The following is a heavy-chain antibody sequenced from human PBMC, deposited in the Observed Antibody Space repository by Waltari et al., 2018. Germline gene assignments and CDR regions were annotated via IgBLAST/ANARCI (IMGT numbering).Heavy chain of an antibody. CDR3: AREGYYDFWSGFLDYYCMDV. J-gene: IGHJ6*03. CDR2: ISAYNGNT. CDR1: GYTFTSYG. V-gene: IGHV1-18*01. D-gene: IGHD3-3*01. Sequence: QVQLVQSGAEVKKPGASVKVSCKASGYTFTSYGISWVRQAPGQGLEWMGWISAYNGNTNYAQKLQGRVTMTTDTSTSTAYMELRSLRSDDTAVYYCAREGYYDFWSGFLDYYCMDVWGKGTTVTISS.